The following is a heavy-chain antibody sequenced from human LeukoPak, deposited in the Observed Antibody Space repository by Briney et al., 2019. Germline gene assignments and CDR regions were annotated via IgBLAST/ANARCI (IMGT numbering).Heavy chain of an antibody. CDR1: GFTFSSYS. Sequence: GGSLRLSCAASGFTFSSYSMNWVRQAPGNGLEWVSHITAGGTAMFYADSVKGRFTISRDNAKNSLYLQMNSLRDEDTAVYYCVRSDYGDYGDWGQGTLVTVSS. CDR3: VRSDYGDYGD. V-gene: IGHV3-48*02. J-gene: IGHJ4*02. CDR2: ITAGGTAM. D-gene: IGHD4-17*01.